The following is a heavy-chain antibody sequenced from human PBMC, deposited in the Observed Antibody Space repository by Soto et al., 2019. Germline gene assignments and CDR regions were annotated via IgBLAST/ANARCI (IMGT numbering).Heavy chain of an antibody. CDR3: ARDRGPSSGYYPYWFDP. D-gene: IGHD3-22*01. J-gene: IGHJ5*02. V-gene: IGHV1-46*01. CDR2: INPSGGST. Sequence: EASVKVSCKASGYTFSSYYMHWVRQAPGQGLEWMGVINPSGGSTSYAQKFQARVTITADESTSTAYMELSSLRSEDTAVYYCARDRGPSSGYYPYWFDPWGQGTLVTVSS. CDR1: GYTFSSYY.